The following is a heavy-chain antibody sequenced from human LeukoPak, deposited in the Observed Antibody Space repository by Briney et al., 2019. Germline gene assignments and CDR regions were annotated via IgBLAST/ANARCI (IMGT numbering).Heavy chain of an antibody. Sequence: GGSLRHSCAASGFTFSNAWMSWVRQAPGKGLEWVGRIKTKTGGGTTDYAAPVKGRFTISRDDSKNTLYLQMNSLKTEDTALYYCTTDSGSSFDYWGQGTLVTVSS. J-gene: IGHJ4*02. V-gene: IGHV3-15*01. D-gene: IGHD1-26*01. CDR3: TTDSGSSFDY. CDR2: IKTKTGGGTT. CDR1: GFTFSNAW.